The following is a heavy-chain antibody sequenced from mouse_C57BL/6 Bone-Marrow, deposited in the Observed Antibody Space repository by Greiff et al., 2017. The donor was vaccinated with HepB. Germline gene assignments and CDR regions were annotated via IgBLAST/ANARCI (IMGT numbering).Heavy chain of an antibody. CDR3: ARYYGSSHWDVDV. Sequence: VQLQQPGAELVKPGASVKLSCKASGYTFTSYWMQWVKQRPGQGLEWIGEIDPSDSYTNYNQKFKGKATLTVDTSSSTAYMQLSSLTSEDSAVYYCARYYGSSHWDVDVWGTGTTVTVSS. V-gene: IGHV1-50*01. CDR2: IDPSDSYT. CDR1: GYTFTSYW. J-gene: IGHJ1*03. D-gene: IGHD1-1*01.